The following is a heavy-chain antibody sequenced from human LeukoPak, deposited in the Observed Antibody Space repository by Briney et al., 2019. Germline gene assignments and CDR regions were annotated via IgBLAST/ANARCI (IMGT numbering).Heavy chain of an antibody. Sequence: GGSLRLSCAASGFTFSSYWMHWVRQAPGKGLVWVSRINSDGSSTSYADSVEGRFTISRDNAKNTLYLQMNSLRAEDTAVYYCAAEWELTSALDYWGQGTLVTVSS. CDR1: GFTFSSYW. CDR2: INSDGSST. V-gene: IGHV3-74*01. CDR3: AAEWELTSALDY. D-gene: IGHD1-26*01. J-gene: IGHJ4*02.